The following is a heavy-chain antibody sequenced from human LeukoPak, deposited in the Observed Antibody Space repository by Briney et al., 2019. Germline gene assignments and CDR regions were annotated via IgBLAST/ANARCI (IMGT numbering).Heavy chain of an antibody. J-gene: IGHJ6*03. Sequence: SQTLSLTCTVSGGSISSGGYYWSWIRQHPGKGLEWIGYIYYSVSTYYNPSLKSRVTISVDTSKNQFSLKLSSVTAADTSVYYCARDSIQLWFGYYYYYMDVWGKGTTVTVSS. CDR2: IYYSVST. CDR3: ARDSIQLWFGYYYYYMDV. CDR1: GGSISSGGYY. V-gene: IGHV4-31*03. D-gene: IGHD5-18*01.